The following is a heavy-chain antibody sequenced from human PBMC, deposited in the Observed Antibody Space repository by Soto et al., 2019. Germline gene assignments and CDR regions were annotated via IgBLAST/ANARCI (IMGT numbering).Heavy chain of an antibody. D-gene: IGHD2-21*02. J-gene: IGHJ5*02. V-gene: IGHV1-69*08. CDR1: GGTFSSYT. CDR2: IIPILGIA. CDR3: ARDPGGVVTPA. Sequence: QVQLVQSGAEVKKPGSSVKVSCKASGGTFSSYTISWVRQAPGQGLEWMGRIIPILGIANYAQKFQGRVTITADKSTSTADMELSSLRSEDTAVYYCARDPGGVVTPAWGQGTLVTVSS.